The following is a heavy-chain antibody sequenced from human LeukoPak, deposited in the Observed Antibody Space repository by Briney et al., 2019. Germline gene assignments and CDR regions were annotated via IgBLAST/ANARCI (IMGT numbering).Heavy chain of an antibody. CDR2: LYHTGST. D-gene: IGHD3-10*01. Sequence: SETLSLTCAVSGYSISSGYYWGWIRQPPGKGLEWIGSLYHTGSTYYNPSLKSRVTISVDPSKNQFSLKLRSVTAADTAVYYCARGMYYYASGSGYNWFDPWGQGTLVTVSS. CDR1: GYSISSGYY. J-gene: IGHJ5*02. CDR3: ARGMYYYASGSGYNWFDP. V-gene: IGHV4-38-2*01.